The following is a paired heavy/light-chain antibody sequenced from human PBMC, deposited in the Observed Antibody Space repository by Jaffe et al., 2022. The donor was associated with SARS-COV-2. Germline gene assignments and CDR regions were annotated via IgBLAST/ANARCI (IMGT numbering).Light chain of an antibody. CDR1: QSISSD. CDR3: QQRTSSLT. J-gene: IGKJ4*01. CDR2: DIS. Sequence: IVLTQSPATLSLSPGERATLSCRASQSISSDLAWYQQKPGQAPRLLIYDISNRATGIPARFTGSGSGTDFTLTISSLEPGDFAVYYCQQRTSSLTFGGGTTVEIK. V-gene: IGKV3-11*01.
Heavy chain of an antibody. V-gene: IGHV3-48*02. CDR1: GFTFSSYS. D-gene: IGHD2-15*01. Sequence: EVRLVESGGDLVQPGGSLRLSCAASGFTFSSYSINWVRQSPGKGLEWVSYISHSGSIIHYADSVKGRFTSSRDNARNSVYLQLNSLRDEDTAVYYCARDAIDLGYCIETACFSPLDLWGQGTLVTVSS. J-gene: IGHJ5*02. CDR3: ARDAIDLGYCIETACFSPLDL. CDR2: ISHSGSII.